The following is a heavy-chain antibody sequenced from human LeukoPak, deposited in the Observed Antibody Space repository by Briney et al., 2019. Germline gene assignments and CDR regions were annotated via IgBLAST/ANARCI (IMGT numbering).Heavy chain of an antibody. CDR2: IYPGESDT. V-gene: IGHV5-51*01. CDR1: GYSFTSYW. Sequence: GESLKISCKGSGYSFTSYWIGWVRQMPGKGLEWMGIIYPGESDTKYSPSFQGQVTISADKSISTAYLQWGSLKVSDTAMYYCARTHSNYMIDYWGQGTLVTVSS. J-gene: IGHJ4*02. CDR3: ARTHSNYMIDY. D-gene: IGHD4-11*01.